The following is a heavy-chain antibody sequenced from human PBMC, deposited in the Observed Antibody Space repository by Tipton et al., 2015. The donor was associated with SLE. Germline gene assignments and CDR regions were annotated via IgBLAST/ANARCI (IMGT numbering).Heavy chain of an antibody. CDR2: MNPNSGNT. J-gene: IGHJ4*02. CDR3: ARAPPQLGFDY. V-gene: IGHV1-8*01. D-gene: IGHD5-24*01. Sequence: QLVQSGAEVKKPGALVKVSCKASGYTFTSFDINWVRQATGQGLEWMGWMNPNSGNTAYAQKFQGRVTMTRDTSISTAYMELSSLRSEDTAVYYCARAPPQLGFDYWGQGTLVTVSS. CDR1: GYTFTSFD.